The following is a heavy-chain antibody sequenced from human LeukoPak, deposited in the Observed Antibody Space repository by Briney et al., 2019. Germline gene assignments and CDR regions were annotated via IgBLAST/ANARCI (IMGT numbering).Heavy chain of an antibody. CDR2: IYYSGST. J-gene: IGHJ6*04. CDR1: GGSISSYY. CDR3: AGDKISWTRSDV. V-gene: IGHV4-59*12. Sequence: SETLSLTCTVSGGSISSYYWSWIRQPPGKGLEWIGFIYYSGSTNYNPSLKSRVIISLDTSKNQFSPKLSSVTAVDTAVYYCAGDKISWTRSDVWGKGTTVTVSS. D-gene: IGHD3/OR15-3a*01.